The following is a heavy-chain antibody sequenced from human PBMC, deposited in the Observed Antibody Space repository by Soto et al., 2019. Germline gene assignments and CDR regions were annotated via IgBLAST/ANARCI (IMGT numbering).Heavy chain of an antibody. CDR2: IYYSGST. CDR1: GGSISSGGYY. J-gene: IGHJ6*02. D-gene: IGHD2-15*01. Sequence: SETLSLTCTVSGGSISSGGYYWIWIRQHPGKGLEWIGYIYYSGSTYYNPSLKSRVTISVDTSKNQFSLKLSSVTAADTAVYKCAKDLRTTISDYGMDVWGQGTTVTVSS. V-gene: IGHV4-31*03. CDR3: AKDLRTTISDYGMDV.